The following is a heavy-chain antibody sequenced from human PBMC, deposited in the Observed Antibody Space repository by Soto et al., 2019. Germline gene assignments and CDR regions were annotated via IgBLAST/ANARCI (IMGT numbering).Heavy chain of an antibody. D-gene: IGHD3-22*01. CDR2: VYYSGST. V-gene: IGHV4-61*08. J-gene: IGHJ4*02. CDR3: ARYYDSSGILTH. CDR1: GGSIDSGDYY. Sequence: SETLSLTCTVSGGSIDSGDYYWSWIRQPPGKGLEWIGYVYYSGSTNYNPSLKSRVTISVDTSKNQFSLKLSSVTAADTAVYYCARYYDSSGILTHWGQGTLVTVSS.